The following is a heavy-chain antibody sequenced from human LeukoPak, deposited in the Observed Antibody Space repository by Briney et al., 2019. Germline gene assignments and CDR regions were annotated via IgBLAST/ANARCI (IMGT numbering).Heavy chain of an antibody. CDR3: AGPSIPVAGTVY. CDR2: ISSSSNTI. D-gene: IGHD6-19*01. J-gene: IGHJ4*02. Sequence: GSLRLSCAASGFTFSSYGMNWVRQAPGRGLEWISYISSSSNTIYYADSVKGRFTISRDNAKNSLYLQMNSLRAEDTAVYYCAGPSIPVAGTVYWGQGTLVTVSS. V-gene: IGHV3-48*01. CDR1: GFTFSSYG.